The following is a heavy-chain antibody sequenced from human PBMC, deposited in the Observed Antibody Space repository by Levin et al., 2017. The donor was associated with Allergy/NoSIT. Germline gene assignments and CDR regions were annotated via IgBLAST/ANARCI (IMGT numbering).Heavy chain of an antibody. Sequence: PGGSLRLSCVVSGFTSDDYGMHWVRQPPGKGLEWVSGIIWKSGLSCYADSVKGRFSISRDNAEKSLYLQMNSLRPEDTALFFCVKDTSPGGADYWGQGTLVTVSS. CDR3: VKDTSPGGADY. D-gene: IGHD3-10*01. V-gene: IGHV3-9*02. J-gene: IGHJ4*02. CDR1: GFTSDDYG. CDR2: IIWKSGLS.